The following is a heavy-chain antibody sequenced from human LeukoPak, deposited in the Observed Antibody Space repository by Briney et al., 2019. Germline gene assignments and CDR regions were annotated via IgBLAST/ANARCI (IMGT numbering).Heavy chain of an antibody. V-gene: IGHV4-59*08. CDR1: GGSISSFY. J-gene: IGHJ3*02. Sequence: SETLSLTCTVSGGSISSFYWSRIRQPPGKGLEWIGYIYNSESTNYNPSLKSGVTISVDTSKNQFSLMLTSVTASDTAMHYCARHCSGGTCPLSFDAFDIWGQGTMVTVSS. D-gene: IGHD2-15*01. CDR2: IYNSEST. CDR3: ARHCSGGTCPLSFDAFDI.